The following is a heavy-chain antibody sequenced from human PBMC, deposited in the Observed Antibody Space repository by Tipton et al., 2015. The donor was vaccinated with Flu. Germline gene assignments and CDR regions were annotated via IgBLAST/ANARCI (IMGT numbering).Heavy chain of an antibody. CDR3: ARGSGSGTEMIFDF. D-gene: IGHD3-10*01. Sequence: TLSLTCTVSGGSMSSFYWSWIRKPAGKGLEWMGRMYAGGNTKYNPSLKSRVTMSVDTSKNQFSLRLTSVTAADTAVYYCARGSGSGTEMIFDFWGQGTLVTVSS. J-gene: IGHJ4*02. V-gene: IGHV4-4*07. CDR1: GGSMSSFY. CDR2: MYAGGNT.